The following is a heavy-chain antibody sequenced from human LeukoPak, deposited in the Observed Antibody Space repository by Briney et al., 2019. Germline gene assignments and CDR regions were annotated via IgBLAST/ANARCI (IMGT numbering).Heavy chain of an antibody. J-gene: IGHJ4*02. CDR1: GFTFSSYS. V-gene: IGHV3-21*01. CDR2: ISSSSYYI. D-gene: IGHD3-10*01. Sequence: KTGGSLRLSCAASGFTFSSYSMNWVRQAPGKGLEWVSSISSSSYYIYYADSVKGRFTISRDNAKNSLYLQMNSLRAEDTAVYYCARQGWFGEFLSPLDYWGQGTLVTVSS. CDR3: ARQGWFGEFLSPLDY.